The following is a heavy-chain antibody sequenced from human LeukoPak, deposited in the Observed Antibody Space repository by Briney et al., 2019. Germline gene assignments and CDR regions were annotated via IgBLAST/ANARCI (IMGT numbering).Heavy chain of an antibody. V-gene: IGHV4-39*01. CDR3: ASSYYVFWSGYYSPHDY. CDR1: GVSTCSSSYY. D-gene: IGHD3-3*01. CDR2: IDYSGST. Sequence: PSENLSLTCTVSGVSTCSSSYYWGWLSQPPGKGLGWIGSIDYSGSTYNNPSLKSRVTISVTTSKNQLSLKLSSVTAADTAVYYCASSYYVFWSGYYSPHDYWGQGTLVTVSS. J-gene: IGHJ4*02.